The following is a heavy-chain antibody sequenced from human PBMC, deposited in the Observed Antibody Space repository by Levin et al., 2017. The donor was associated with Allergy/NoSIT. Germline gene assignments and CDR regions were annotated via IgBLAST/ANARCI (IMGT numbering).Heavy chain of an antibody. V-gene: IGHV3-30-3*01. J-gene: IGHJ2*01. D-gene: IGHD2-2*01. CDR2: ISYDGSNK. Sequence: GESLKISCAASGFTFSSYAMHWVRQAPGKGLEWVAVISYDGSNKYYADSVKGRFTISRDNSKNTLYLQMNSLRAEDTAVYYCARDGAYQLLSPVLVWYFDLWGRGTLVTVSS. CDR1: GFTFSSYA. CDR3: ARDGAYQLLSPVLVWYFDL.